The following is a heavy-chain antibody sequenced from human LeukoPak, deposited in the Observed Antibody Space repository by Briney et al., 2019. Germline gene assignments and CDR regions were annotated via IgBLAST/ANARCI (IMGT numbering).Heavy chain of an antibody. CDR2: ISSSSSYI. D-gene: IGHD3-22*01. CDR3: AKDWGQHYYDSSGVDY. CDR1: GFTFSSYS. Sequence: GGSLRLSCAASGFTFSSYSMNWVRQAPGKGLEWVSSISSSSSYIYYADSVKGRFTISRDNAKNSLYLQMNSLRAEDTAVYYCAKDWGQHYYDSSGVDYWGQGTLVTVSS. V-gene: IGHV3-21*01. J-gene: IGHJ4*02.